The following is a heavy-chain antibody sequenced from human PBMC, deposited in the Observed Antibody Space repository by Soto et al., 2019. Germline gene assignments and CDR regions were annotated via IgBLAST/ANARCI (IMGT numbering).Heavy chain of an antibody. CDR1: GGTFSSYA. V-gene: IGHV1-69*13. J-gene: IGHJ6*02. D-gene: IGHD3-10*01. CDR2: IIPIFGTA. CDR3: ASSAYYGSGSPDVAYYYYGMDV. Sequence: SVKVSCKASGGTFSSYAISWVRQAPGQGLEWMGGIIPIFGTANYAQKFQGRVTITADESTSTAYMELSSLRSEDTAVYYCASSAYYGSGSPDVAYYYYGMDVWGQGTTVTVSS.